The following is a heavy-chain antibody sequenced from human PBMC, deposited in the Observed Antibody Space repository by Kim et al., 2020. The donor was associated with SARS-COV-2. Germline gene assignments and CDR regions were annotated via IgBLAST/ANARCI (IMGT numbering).Heavy chain of an antibody. Sequence: ASVKVSCKASGYTFTSYAMNWVRQAPGQGLEWMGWINTNTGNPTYAQGFTGRFVFSLDTSVSTAYLQISSLKAEDTAVYYCARHPITGFLEWLSHYYYYYGMDVWGQGTTVTVSS. J-gene: IGHJ6*02. CDR3: ARHPITGFLEWLSHYYYYYGMDV. D-gene: IGHD3-3*01. V-gene: IGHV7-4-1*02. CDR2: INTNTGNP. CDR1: GYTFTSYA.